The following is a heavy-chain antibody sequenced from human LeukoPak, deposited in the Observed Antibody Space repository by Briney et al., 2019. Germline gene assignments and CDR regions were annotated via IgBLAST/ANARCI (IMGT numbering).Heavy chain of an antibody. V-gene: IGHV6-1*01. J-gene: IGHJ4*02. D-gene: IGHD6-13*01. Sequence: SQTLSLTCAISGDSISSNNAAWHWIRQSPSRGLEWLGRTYYRSKWYNDYAVSVKSRITINPETSKNQFSLQLNSVTPEDTAVYYCARYSSSLDYWGQGTLVTVSS. CDR1: GDSISSNNAA. CDR2: TYYRSKWYN. CDR3: ARYSSSLDY.